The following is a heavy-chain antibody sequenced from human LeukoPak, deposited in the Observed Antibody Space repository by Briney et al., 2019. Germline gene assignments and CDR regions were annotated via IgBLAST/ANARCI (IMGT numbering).Heavy chain of an antibody. CDR2: ISSSSSTI. V-gene: IGHV3-48*04. D-gene: IGHD5-12*01. CDR3: ARDQVASGSGYYYGMDV. CDR1: GFTFSSYA. J-gene: IGHJ6*02. Sequence: GGSLRLSCAASGFTFSSYAMNWVRQAPGKGLEWVSYISSSSSTIYYADSVKGRFTISRDNAKNSLYLQMNSLRAEDTAVYYCARDQVASGSGYYYGMDVWGQGTTVTVSS.